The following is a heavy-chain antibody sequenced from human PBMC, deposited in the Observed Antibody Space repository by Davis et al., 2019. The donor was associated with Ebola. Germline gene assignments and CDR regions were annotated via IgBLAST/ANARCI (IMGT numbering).Heavy chain of an antibody. CDR3: ARRLGVSKDTRHDH. J-gene: IGHJ4*02. D-gene: IGHD2-15*01. CDR2: ISAYNGNT. V-gene: IGHV1-18*04. Sequence: ASVTVSCKASGYTFTSYGISWVRQAPGQGLEWMGWISAYNGNTNYAQKLQGRVTMTRNTSISTAYMEVSSLRSEDTAVYYCARRLGVSKDTRHDHWGQGTLVTVSS. CDR1: GYTFTSYG.